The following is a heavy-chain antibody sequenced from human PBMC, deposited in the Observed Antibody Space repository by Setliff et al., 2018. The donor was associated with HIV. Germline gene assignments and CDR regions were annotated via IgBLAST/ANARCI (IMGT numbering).Heavy chain of an antibody. V-gene: IGHV4-31*02. J-gene: IGHJ4*02. D-gene: IGHD3-10*01. CDR2: IYNTGST. Sequence: SETLSLTCTVTGGSISSGGFYWTWIRQHPGKGLEWIGYIYNTGSTYHNPSLKSRVTISVDTSKNQFSLKLYSVTAADTAVYYCARAYFGSGIYYWGQGTLVTVSS. CDR1: GGSISSGGFY. CDR3: ARAYFGSGIYY.